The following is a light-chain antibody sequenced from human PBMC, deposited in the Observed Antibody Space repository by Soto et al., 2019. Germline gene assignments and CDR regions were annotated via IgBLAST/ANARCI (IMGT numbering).Light chain of an antibody. V-gene: IGKV3-11*01. Sequence: EIVLTQSPATLSLSPGERATLSLRASQSVSDYLDWYRQKPGQAHRLLIYDASNRATGIPARFSGSRSGADFTLTISGLEPEDFAVYYCQQRINWPLTFGQGTKVEIK. CDR3: QQRINWPLT. CDR2: DAS. J-gene: IGKJ1*01. CDR1: QSVSDY.